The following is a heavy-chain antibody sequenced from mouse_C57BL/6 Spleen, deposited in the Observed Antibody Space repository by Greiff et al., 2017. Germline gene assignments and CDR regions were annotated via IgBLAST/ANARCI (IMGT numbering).Heavy chain of an antibody. Sequence: EVMLVESGEGLVKPGGSLKLSCAASGFTFSSYAMSWVRQTPEQRLEWVAYISSGGDYIYYAATVKGRFTISRDNARNTLYLQMSSLKSEDTAMYYCTRDGGPTAQATSFAYWGQGTLVTVSA. J-gene: IGHJ3*01. CDR1: GFTFSSYA. CDR3: TRDGGPTAQATSFAY. D-gene: IGHD3-2*02. CDR2: ISSGGDYI. V-gene: IGHV5-9-1*02.